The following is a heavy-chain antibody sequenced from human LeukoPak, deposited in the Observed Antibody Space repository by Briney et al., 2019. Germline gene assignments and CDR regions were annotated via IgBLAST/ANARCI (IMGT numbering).Heavy chain of an antibody. CDR2: IYPGDSDT. Sequence: GESLKISCKGSGYSFTSYWIGWVRQMPGKGLEWMGIIYPGDSDTRYSPSFQGQVTISADKSISTAYLQWSSLKASDTAMYYCARQGVAVAGTDYFDYWGQGTLVTVSS. CDR1: GYSFTSYW. CDR3: ARQGVAVAGTDYFDY. V-gene: IGHV5-51*01. D-gene: IGHD6-19*01. J-gene: IGHJ4*02.